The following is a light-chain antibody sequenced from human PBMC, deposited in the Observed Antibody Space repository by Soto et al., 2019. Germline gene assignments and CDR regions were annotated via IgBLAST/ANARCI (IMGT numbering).Light chain of an antibody. CDR3: CSYAGSSTFYV. J-gene: IGLJ1*01. Sequence: QSALTQPASVSGSPGQSITISCTGTSSDVGRYNLVSWYQQHPGKAPKLMIYEGIKWPSGVSNRFSGSKSGNTASLTISGLQAEDEADYYCCSYAGSSTFYVLGTGTKLTVL. CDR1: SSDVGRYNL. CDR2: EGI. V-gene: IGLV2-23*01.